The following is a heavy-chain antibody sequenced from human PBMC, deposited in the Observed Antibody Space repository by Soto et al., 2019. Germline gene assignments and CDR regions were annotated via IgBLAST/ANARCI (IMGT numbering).Heavy chain of an antibody. CDR2: IYWDDDQ. CDR3: AHHTGTTGAFNY. V-gene: IGHV2-5*02. J-gene: IGHJ4*02. Sequence: QITLKESGPTLVKPTQTLTLTCTFSGFSLSTSGVGVLWIRQPPGKALEWLALIYWDDDQRYSPSLKSRLTITKDTSKNQVVLTMTNMDPVDTATYYSAHHTGTTGAFNYWGQGTLVTVSS. D-gene: IGHD1-26*01. CDR1: GFSLSTSGVG.